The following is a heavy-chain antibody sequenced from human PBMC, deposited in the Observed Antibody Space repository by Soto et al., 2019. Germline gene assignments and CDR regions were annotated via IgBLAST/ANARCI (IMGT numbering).Heavy chain of an antibody. D-gene: IGHD6-19*01. Sequence: HLETLSLTCXVSGGSISSYYWSWIRQPAGKGLEWIGRIYTSGSTNYNPSLESRVTMSVDTSKNQFSLKLSSVTAADTAVYYCARVGSGWLGGYYFDYWGQGTLVTVSS. J-gene: IGHJ4*02. CDR3: ARVGSGWLGGYYFDY. CDR2: IYTSGST. CDR1: GGSISSYY. V-gene: IGHV4-4*07.